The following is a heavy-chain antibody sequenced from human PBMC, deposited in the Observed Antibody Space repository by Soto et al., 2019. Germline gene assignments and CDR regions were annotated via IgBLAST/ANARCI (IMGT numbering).Heavy chain of an antibody. CDR3: TRDRSSFMRGRIRGPYGGLDV. V-gene: IGHV3-21*01. CDR2: INSVASYV. J-gene: IGHJ6*02. Sequence: QLVESGGGLVKPGGSLRVSCAASRFAFSSYSMHWVRQAPMKGLEWVASINSVASYVYYADSVAGRFTISRDNAKNSVYLQMNSLRAEDTAVYYCTRDRSSFMRGRIRGPYGGLDVWGQGTTVLVS. D-gene: IGHD3-10*01. CDR1: RFAFSSYS.